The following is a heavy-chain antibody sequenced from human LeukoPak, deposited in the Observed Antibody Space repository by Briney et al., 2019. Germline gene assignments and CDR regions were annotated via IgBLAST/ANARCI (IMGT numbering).Heavy chain of an antibody. Sequence: GGSLRLSCAASGFTFSSHGMCWVRQAPGRGLEWVSSISFGGDPTYSDSVKGRFTISRDNSKNTLYLQLDSLRAEDTAIYYCAKEIGPNDCWGQGTLVTVSS. CDR1: GFTFSSHG. V-gene: IGHV3-23*01. CDR2: ISFGGDPT. J-gene: IGHJ4*02. CDR3: AKEIGPNDC. D-gene: IGHD2/OR15-2a*01.